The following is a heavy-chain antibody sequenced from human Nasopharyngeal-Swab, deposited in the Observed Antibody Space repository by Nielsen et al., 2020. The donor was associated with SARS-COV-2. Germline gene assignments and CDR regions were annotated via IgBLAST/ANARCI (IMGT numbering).Heavy chain of an antibody. V-gene: IGHV1-46*01. D-gene: IGHD3-16*02. Sequence: ASVKVSCKASGYTFTSYYMHWVRQAPGQGLEWMGIINPSGGSTSYAQKFQGRVTMTRDTSTSTVYMELSSLRSEDTAVYYCARDGFWGLRLGELSLYLAGVDVWGKGTTVTVSS. J-gene: IGHJ6*04. CDR3: ARDGFWGLRLGELSLYLAGVDV. CDR1: GYTFTSYY. CDR2: INPSGGST.